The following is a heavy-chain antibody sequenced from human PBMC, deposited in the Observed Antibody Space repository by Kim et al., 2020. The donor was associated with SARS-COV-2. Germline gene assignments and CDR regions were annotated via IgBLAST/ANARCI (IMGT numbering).Heavy chain of an antibody. CDR1: GGSISSYY. CDR2: IYYSGST. J-gene: IGHJ4*02. CDR3: ARGGRYCSGGSCYFAY. D-gene: IGHD2-15*01. V-gene: IGHV4-59*01. Sequence: SETLSLTCTVSGGSISSYYWSWIRQPPGKGLEWIGYIYYSGSTNYNPSLKSRVTISVDTSKNQFSLKLSSVTAADTAVYYCARGGRYCSGGSCYFAYWGQGTLVTVSS.